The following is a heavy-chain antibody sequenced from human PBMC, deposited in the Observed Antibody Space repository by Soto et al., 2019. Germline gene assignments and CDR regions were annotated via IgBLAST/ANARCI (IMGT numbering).Heavy chain of an antibody. CDR2: IIPSGTGT. Sequence: PGGSLRLSCAASGFTFSSYAMSWVRQAPGKGLEWVSGIIPSGTGTYYADSVKGRFTISRDNSKNTLYLKMNSLRAEDTAVYYCAKAPKHFDYWGQGTLVTVSS. J-gene: IGHJ4*02. CDR3: AKAPKHFDY. V-gene: IGHV3-23*01. CDR1: GFTFSSYA.